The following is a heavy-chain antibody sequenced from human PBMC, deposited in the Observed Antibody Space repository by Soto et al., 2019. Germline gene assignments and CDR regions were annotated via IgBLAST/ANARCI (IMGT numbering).Heavy chain of an antibody. CDR3: ARGLALIAVADTTRGGLDY. D-gene: IGHD6-19*01. Sequence: SETLSLTCAVYGGSFSGYYWSWIRQPPGKGLEWIGEINHSGSTNYNPSLKSRVTISVDTSKNQFSLTLSSVAAADTAVYYCARGLALIAVADTTRGGLDYWGQGTLVTVSS. J-gene: IGHJ4*02. V-gene: IGHV4-34*01. CDR2: INHSGST. CDR1: GGSFSGYY.